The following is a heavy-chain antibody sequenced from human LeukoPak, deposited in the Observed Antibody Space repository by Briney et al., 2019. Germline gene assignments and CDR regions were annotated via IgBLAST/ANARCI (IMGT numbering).Heavy chain of an antibody. CDR3: ARSAGIAATIVLGY. Sequence: PGGSLRLSCAASGFTPRSNYMSWVRPAPGRRLGWVSLIYSGGSTHYADSVKGRFTISRDISKNTLYLQMNSLRAEDTAVYYCARSAGIAATIVLGYWGQGTLVTVSS. D-gene: IGHD5-12*01. V-gene: IGHV3-66*01. CDR2: IYSGGST. CDR1: GFTPRSNY. J-gene: IGHJ4*02.